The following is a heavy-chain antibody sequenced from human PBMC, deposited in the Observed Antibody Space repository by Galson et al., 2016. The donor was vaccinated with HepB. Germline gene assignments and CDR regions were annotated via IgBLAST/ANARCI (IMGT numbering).Heavy chain of an antibody. D-gene: IGHD3-16*01. CDR2: MYNDDNI. CDR3: ARDFPPGITSPNYYYYYGMDV. V-gene: IGHV3-53*01. J-gene: IGHJ6*02. Sequence: WVRQAPGKGLEWVSVMYNDDNIYYAASVKGRFTISRDNAKNSLYLETNSLRAEDTAVYYCARDFPPGITSPNYYYYYGMDVWGQGTTVTVSS.